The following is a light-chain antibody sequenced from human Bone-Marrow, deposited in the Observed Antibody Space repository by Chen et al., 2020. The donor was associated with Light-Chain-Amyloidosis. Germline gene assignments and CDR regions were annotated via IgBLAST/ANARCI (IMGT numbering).Light chain of an antibody. CDR3: QQSYTMPRGFT. CDR2: TSS. V-gene: IGKV1-39*01. J-gene: IGKJ3*01. Sequence: DIQMTQSPSSLSASVGDRVTISCRANQTINSYLNWYQQKPGQAPKLLIYTSSRLLSGVPSRFSGSGSGTDFTLTISSLQPEDFATYYCQQSYTMPRGFTFGPGIRVDIK. CDR1: QTINSY.